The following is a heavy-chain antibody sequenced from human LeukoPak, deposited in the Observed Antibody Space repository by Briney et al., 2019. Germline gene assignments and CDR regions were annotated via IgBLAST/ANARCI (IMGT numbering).Heavy chain of an antibody. CDR1: GFTFSDYN. V-gene: IGHV3-20*04. Sequence: GGSLRLSCAASGFTFSDYNMSWVRQAPGKGLEWVSGTNWNGARTGYADSVKGRFIISRDNAKNSLYLQMNSLRAEDTALYYCARQGSGYSPTYYYYMDVWGKGTTVTISS. CDR3: ARQGSGYSPTYYYYMDV. CDR2: TNWNGART. D-gene: IGHD5-18*01. J-gene: IGHJ6*03.